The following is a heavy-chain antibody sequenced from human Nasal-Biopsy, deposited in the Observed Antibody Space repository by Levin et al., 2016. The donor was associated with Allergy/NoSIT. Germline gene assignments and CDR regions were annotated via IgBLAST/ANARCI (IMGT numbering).Heavy chain of an antibody. D-gene: IGHD2-21*02. J-gene: IGHJ3*01. V-gene: IGHV5-51*01. CDR2: VNGGDSDA. CDR1: GYSFSNYW. Sequence: GESLKISCKASGYSFSNYWIGWVRQMPGGGLEYLGMVNGGDSDARYSPSFRGQVTMSADKSIATAYLRPSSQTGSATYFCARLGLAVTDLYDAFDVWGQGTLVTVSS. CDR3: ARLGLAVTDLYDAFDV.